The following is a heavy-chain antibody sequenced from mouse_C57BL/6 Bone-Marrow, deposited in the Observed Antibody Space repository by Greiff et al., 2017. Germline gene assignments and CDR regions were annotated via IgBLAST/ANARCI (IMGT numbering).Heavy chain of an antibody. CDR1: GYTFTDYY. Sequence: VQLKQSGPELVKPGASVKISCKASGYTFTDYYMNWVKQSPGKSLEWIGDINPNNGGTSYNQKFKGKATLTVDKSSSTAYMELRSLTSEDSAVYYCARSRFAYWGQGTLVTVSA. CDR3: ARSRFAY. V-gene: IGHV1-26*01. J-gene: IGHJ3*01. CDR2: INPNNGGT.